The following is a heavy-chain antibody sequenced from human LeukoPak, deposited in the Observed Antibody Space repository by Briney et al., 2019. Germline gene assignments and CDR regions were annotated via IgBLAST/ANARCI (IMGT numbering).Heavy chain of an antibody. Sequence: GGSLRLSCAASGFSFSRFYMSWVRQTPGKALEWISYIPTSGISVQYADSVRGRFTASRDDAMNSLHLQMDSLRVEDTAVYHCTRAEGLGPGAHFDQWGQGALVIVSS. J-gene: IGHJ4*02. CDR1: GFSFSRFY. CDR2: IPTSGISV. V-gene: IGHV3-11*01. CDR3: TRAEGLGPGAHFDQ.